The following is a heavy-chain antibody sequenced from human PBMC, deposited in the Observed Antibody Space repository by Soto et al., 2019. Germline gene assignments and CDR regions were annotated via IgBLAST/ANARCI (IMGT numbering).Heavy chain of an antibody. V-gene: IGHV4-59*12. Sequence: SETLSLTCTVSGGSISSYYWSWIRQPPGKGLEWIGYIYYSGSTNYNPSLKSRVTISVDTSKNQFSLKLSSVTAADTAVYYCAREGTLWLNFDYWGQGTLVTVSS. CDR2: IYYSGST. D-gene: IGHD5-18*01. J-gene: IGHJ4*02. CDR1: GGSISSYY. CDR3: AREGTLWLNFDY.